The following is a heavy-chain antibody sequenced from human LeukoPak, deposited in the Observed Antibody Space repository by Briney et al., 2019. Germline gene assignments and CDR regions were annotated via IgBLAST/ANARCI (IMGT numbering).Heavy chain of an antibody. V-gene: IGHV4-38-2*02. CDR2: IYHSGST. J-gene: IGHJ4*02. CDR1: GYSISSGYY. Sequence: SETLSLTCTVSGYSISSGYYWGWIRQPPGKGLEWIGSIYHSGSTYYNPSLKSRVTISVDTSKNQFSLKLSSVTAADTAVYYCARDFDCWRQGTLVSVSS. CDR3: ARDFDC.